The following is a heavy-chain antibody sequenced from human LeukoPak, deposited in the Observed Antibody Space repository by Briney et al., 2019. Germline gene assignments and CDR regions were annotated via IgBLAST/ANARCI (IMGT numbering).Heavy chain of an antibody. D-gene: IGHD1-26*01. Sequence: SETLSLTCTVSGYSISSGYYWGWIRQPPGKGLEWIGSIYHSGSTYYNPSLKSRVTISVDTSKNQFSLKLSSVTAADTAVYYCARVKWELPEVPRGYYFDYWGQGTLVTVSS. CDR1: GYSISSGYY. CDR2: IYHSGST. CDR3: ARVKWELPEVPRGYYFDY. J-gene: IGHJ4*02. V-gene: IGHV4-38-2*02.